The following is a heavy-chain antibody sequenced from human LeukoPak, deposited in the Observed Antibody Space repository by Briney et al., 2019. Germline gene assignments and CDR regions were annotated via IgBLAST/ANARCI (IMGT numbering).Heavy chain of an antibody. CDR3: ARVGYSGYDVVDY. J-gene: IGHJ4*02. V-gene: IGHV3-7*01. Sequence: GSLRLSCAASGFTFSSYWMSWVRQSPGKGLEWVASIKKDGSEKYYRDSVKGRFTISRDNAKNSLYLQMNSLRAEDTAVYYCARVGYSGYDVVDYWGQGTLVTVSS. D-gene: IGHD5-12*01. CDR1: GFTFSSYW. CDR2: IKKDGSEK.